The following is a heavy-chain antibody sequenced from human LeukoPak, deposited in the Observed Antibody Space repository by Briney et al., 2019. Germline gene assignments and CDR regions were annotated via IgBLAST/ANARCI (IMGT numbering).Heavy chain of an antibody. J-gene: IGHJ5*02. Sequence: GGSLRLSCAASGFTFSDYYMSWIRQAPGKGLEWVSYISSSGSTIYYADSVKGRFTISRDNAKNSLYLQMNSLRAEDTAVYYCARARDSPRRFLENWFDPWGQGTLVTVSS. CDR3: ARARDSPRRFLENWFDP. V-gene: IGHV3-11*01. D-gene: IGHD3-3*01. CDR2: ISSSGSTI. CDR1: GFTFSDYY.